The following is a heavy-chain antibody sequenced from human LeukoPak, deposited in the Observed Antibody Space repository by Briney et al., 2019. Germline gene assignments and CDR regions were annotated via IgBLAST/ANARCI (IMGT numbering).Heavy chain of an antibody. V-gene: IGHV3-7*01. Sequence: GGSLRLSCAASGVTFSGYWMSWVRQAPGKGLEWVANIKPDGSDKAYVDSVEGRFTISRDNTKNSLYLQMSSLRAEDTAVYYCARAMTWGQGTLVSVSS. CDR3: ARAMT. CDR1: GVTFSGYW. CDR2: IKPDGSDK. J-gene: IGHJ5*02.